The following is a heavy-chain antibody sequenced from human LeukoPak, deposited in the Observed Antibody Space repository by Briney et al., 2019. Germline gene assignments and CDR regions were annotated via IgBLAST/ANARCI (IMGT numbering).Heavy chain of an antibody. Sequence: PSETLSLTCTVSGGSISSGSYYWSWIRQPAGKGLEWIGCIYTSGSTNYNPSLKSRVTISVDTSKNQFSLKLSSVTAADTAVYYCARRPWELLWGRVAFDIWGQGTMVTVSS. CDR1: GGSISSGSYY. D-gene: IGHD1-26*01. CDR2: IYTSGST. J-gene: IGHJ3*02. CDR3: ARRPWELLWGRVAFDI. V-gene: IGHV4-61*02.